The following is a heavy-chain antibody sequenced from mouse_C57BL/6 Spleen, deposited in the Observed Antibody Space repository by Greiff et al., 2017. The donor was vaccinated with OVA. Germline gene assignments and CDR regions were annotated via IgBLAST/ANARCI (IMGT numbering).Heavy chain of an antibody. J-gene: IGHJ2*01. D-gene: IGHD1-1*01. CDR2: IDPSDSYT. CDR1: GYTFTSYW. CDR3: ARDLLRGYFDY. V-gene: IGHV1-69*01. Sequence: QVQLQQPGAELVMPGASVKLSCKASGYTFTSYWMHWVKQRPGQGLEWIGEIDPSDSYTNYNQKFKGKSTLTVDKSSSTAYMQLSSLTSEDSAVYYCARDLLRGYFDYWGQGTTLTVSS.